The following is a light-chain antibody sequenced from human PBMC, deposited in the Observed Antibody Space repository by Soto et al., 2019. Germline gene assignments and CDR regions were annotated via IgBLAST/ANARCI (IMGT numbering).Light chain of an antibody. Sequence: QSVLTQPPSSSDTPGQRVTISCSGSIPNVGINTVDWYQQLPGVAPKLLIYSNNKRPSGVPDRFSGSKSGTSASLAISGLQSEDDGDYYCAAWDDRMNAYVFGTGTKVTVL. J-gene: IGLJ1*01. CDR1: IPNVGINT. V-gene: IGLV1-44*01. CDR3: AAWDDRMNAYV. CDR2: SNN.